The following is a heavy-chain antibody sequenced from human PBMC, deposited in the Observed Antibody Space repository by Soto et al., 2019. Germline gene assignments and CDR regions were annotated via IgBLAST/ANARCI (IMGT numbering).Heavy chain of an antibody. CDR2: IYFSGST. J-gene: IGHJ5*02. CDR3: ARSPAYGDYANLDT. D-gene: IGHD4-17*01. Sequence: PSETLSLTCTVSGGSIGSGDYYWSWIRQPPGKGLEWIGYIYFSGSTYYNPSLTSRVTISVDTSKNQFSLKLRSVTAADTAVYYCARSPAYGDYANLDTWGQGTLVTVSS. CDR1: GGSIGSGDYY. V-gene: IGHV4-30-4*01.